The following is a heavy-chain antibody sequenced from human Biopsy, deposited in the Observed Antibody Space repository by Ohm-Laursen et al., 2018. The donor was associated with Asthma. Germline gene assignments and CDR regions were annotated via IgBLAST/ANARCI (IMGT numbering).Heavy chain of an antibody. V-gene: IGHV3-7*01. CDR2: IKKDGSEK. Sequence: LSLTCAASGFTFSSYWMSWVRQAPGKGLEWVANIKKDGSEKYYVDSVKGRLTISRDNAKNSLYLHMNSLRAEDTAVYYCARGGYCTSPTCPWGRYATDVWGQGTTVTVSS. CDR1: GFTFSSYW. D-gene: IGHD2-2*01. J-gene: IGHJ6*02. CDR3: ARGGYCTSPTCPWGRYATDV.